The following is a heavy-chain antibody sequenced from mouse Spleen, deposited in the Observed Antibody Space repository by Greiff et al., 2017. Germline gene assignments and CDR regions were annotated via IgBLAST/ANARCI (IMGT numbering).Heavy chain of an antibody. Sequence: EVMLVESGGGLVKPGGSLKLSCAASGFTFSSYAMSWVRQTPEKRLEWVATISSGGSYTYYPDSVKGGFTISRDNAKNTLYLQMSSLRSEDTAMYYCAREKPRTGMTFDYWGQGTTLTVSS. CDR1: GFTFSSYA. D-gene: IGHD4-1*01. J-gene: IGHJ2*01. CDR3: AREKPRTGMTFDY. V-gene: IGHV5-9-1*01. CDR2: ISSGGSYT.